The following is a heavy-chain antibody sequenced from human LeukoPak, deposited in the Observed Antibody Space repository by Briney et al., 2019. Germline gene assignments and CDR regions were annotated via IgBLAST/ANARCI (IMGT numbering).Heavy chain of an antibody. CDR3: ASGPDGYNSHFDY. J-gene: IGHJ4*02. CDR1: GFTFSSYS. CDR2: ISSGSTTI. Sequence: GGSLRLSCAASGFTFSSYSMNWVRQAPGKGLEWVSYISSGSTTIYYADSVKGRFTISRDNAKNSLYLQMNSLRDEDMAVYYCASGPDGYNSHFDYWGQGTLVTVSS. V-gene: IGHV3-48*02. D-gene: IGHD5-24*01.